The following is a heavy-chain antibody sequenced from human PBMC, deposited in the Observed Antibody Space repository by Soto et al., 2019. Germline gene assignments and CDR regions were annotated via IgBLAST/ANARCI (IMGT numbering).Heavy chain of an antibody. CDR2: ISGTSSTI. V-gene: IGHV3-48*01. CDR3: ARDRAEDY. Sequence: VQLVESGGGLVQPGGSLRLSCAASGFTFSGYSLNWVRQAPGKGLEWLSYISGTSSTIYYADSVEGRFTISRDNAKHSLYLQMNSLRAEDTAVYYCARDRAEDYWGQGTLVTVSS. CDR1: GFTFSGYS. J-gene: IGHJ4*02.